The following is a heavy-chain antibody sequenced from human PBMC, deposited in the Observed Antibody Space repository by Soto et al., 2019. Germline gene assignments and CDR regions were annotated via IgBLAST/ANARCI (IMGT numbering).Heavy chain of an antibody. V-gene: IGHV3-30*18. CDR3: VKGTTVTPWRYFDL. J-gene: IGHJ2*01. CDR2: ISYDGDYK. CDR1: RFTFSSYG. D-gene: IGHD4-17*01. Sequence: QEQLVESGGGVVQPGRSLRLSCAASRFTFSSYGMHWVRQAPGKGLEWVAVISYDGDYKHYPDSVKGRFTISRDNSKNTMYLQINSLRAEDTAVYYCVKGTTVTPWRYFDLWGRGTLVTVSS.